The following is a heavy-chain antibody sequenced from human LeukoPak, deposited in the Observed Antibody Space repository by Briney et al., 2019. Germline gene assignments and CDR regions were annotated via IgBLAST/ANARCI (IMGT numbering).Heavy chain of an antibody. Sequence: GGSLRLSCAASGFTFDDYAMHWVRQAPGKGLEWVSGISWNSGSIGYADSVKGRFTISRDNAKNSLYLQMNSLRAEDMALYYCAKGRYSRQWLVPFDYWGQGTLVTVSS. J-gene: IGHJ4*02. CDR3: AKGRYSRQWLVPFDY. D-gene: IGHD6-19*01. V-gene: IGHV3-9*03. CDR1: GFTFDDYA. CDR2: ISWNSGSI.